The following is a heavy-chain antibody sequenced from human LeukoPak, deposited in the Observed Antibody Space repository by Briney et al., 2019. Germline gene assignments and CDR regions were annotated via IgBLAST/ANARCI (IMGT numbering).Heavy chain of an antibody. Sequence: SETLSLTCTVSGGSISSYYWSWIRQPTGKGLEWIGYIYYSGSTNYNPSLKSRVTISVDTSKNQFSLKLSSVTAADTAVYYCARVGPYYDILTGTPPAVYFDYWGQGTLVTVSS. D-gene: IGHD3-9*01. CDR1: GGSISSYY. V-gene: IGHV4-59*01. CDR3: ARVGPYYDILTGTPPAVYFDY. CDR2: IYYSGST. J-gene: IGHJ4*02.